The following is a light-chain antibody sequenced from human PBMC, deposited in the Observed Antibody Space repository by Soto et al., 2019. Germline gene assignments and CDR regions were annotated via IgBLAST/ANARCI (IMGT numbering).Light chain of an antibody. V-gene: IGKV1-5*03. CDR1: QSLSSR. Sequence: DIQMTQSPSTLSASVGDRVTITCRASQSLSSRLAWYQQKPGKAPKVLIYKASSLESGVPSRLSGSGSGTEFTLTISSLQSDDFATYYCQQYNNYWTFGQGTKVEIK. CDR2: KAS. CDR3: QQYNNYWT. J-gene: IGKJ1*01.